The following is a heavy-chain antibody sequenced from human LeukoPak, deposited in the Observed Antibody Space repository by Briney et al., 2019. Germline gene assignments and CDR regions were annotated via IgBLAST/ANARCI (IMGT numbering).Heavy chain of an antibody. CDR2: MNPNSGNT. D-gene: IGHD3-22*01. V-gene: IGHV1-8*03. Sequence: ASVKVSCKASGYTFTSYDINWVRQATGQGLEWMGWMNPNSGNTGYAQKFQGRVTITRNTSISTAYMELSSLRSEDTAVYYCARGRGYYDSCGRDYWGQGTLVTVSS. J-gene: IGHJ4*02. CDR3: ARGRGYYDSCGRDY. CDR1: GYTFTSYD.